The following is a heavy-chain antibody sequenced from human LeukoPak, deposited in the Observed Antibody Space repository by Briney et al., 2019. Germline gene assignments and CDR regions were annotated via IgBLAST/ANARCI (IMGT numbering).Heavy chain of an antibody. CDR2: IKIKADGETT. Sequence: GGSLRLSCAASGFTFSKSWMIWVRQAPGKGLEWVGRIKIKADGETTDYAAPVKGRFTITRDDSKNTLYLQMNSLRAEDTAVYYCARDPTRYLEGYWGQGTLVTVSS. CDR3: ARDPTRYLEGY. D-gene: IGHD3-9*01. J-gene: IGHJ4*02. CDR1: GFTFSKSW. V-gene: IGHV3-15*01.